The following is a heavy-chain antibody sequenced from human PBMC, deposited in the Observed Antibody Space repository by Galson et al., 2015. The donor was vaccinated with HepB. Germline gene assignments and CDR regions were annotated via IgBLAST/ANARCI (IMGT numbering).Heavy chain of an antibody. CDR3: ARGALELGVGATQNNWFDP. CDR2: ICPYNGDT. D-gene: IGHD2-15*01. Sequence: SVKVSCKDSGYTLPSYSITWARQAHGEGLEWVGWICPYNGDTKYARKFQGRVSMTADTSTSTAYMELRSLRSDDTAVYFCARGALELGVGATQNNWFDPWGQGTLVTVSS. V-gene: IGHV1-18*04. J-gene: IGHJ5*02. CDR1: GYTLPSYS.